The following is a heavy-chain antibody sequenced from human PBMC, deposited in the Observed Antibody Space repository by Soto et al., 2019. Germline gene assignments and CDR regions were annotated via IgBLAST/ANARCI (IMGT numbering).Heavy chain of an antibody. CDR3: ARHSGWELDEIDY. CDR2: IATSDSYT. V-gene: IGHV5-10-1*01. D-gene: IGHD1-26*01. CDR1: GYSFTSYW. J-gene: IGHJ4*02. Sequence: PGESLKISCKGAGYSFTSYWISWVRQMPGKGLGWMGRIATSDSYTNYSPSFQGHVTISADKSISTAYLQWSSLKASDTAMYDCARHSGWELDEIDYWGQGTLVTVSS.